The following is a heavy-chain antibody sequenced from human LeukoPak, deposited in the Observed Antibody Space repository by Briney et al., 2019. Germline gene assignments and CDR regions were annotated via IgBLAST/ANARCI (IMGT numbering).Heavy chain of an antibody. D-gene: IGHD6-13*01. CDR2: ISSSSSTI. CDR3: ATPKTSSSWYAGGYYFDY. Sequence: GGSLRLSCAASGFTFSSYSMNWVRQAPGKGLEWVSYISSSSSTIYYADSVKGRFTISRDNAKNTLYLQMNSLRAEDTAVYYCATPKTSSSWYAGGYYFDYWGQGTLVTVSS. CDR1: GFTFSSYS. V-gene: IGHV3-48*01. J-gene: IGHJ4*02.